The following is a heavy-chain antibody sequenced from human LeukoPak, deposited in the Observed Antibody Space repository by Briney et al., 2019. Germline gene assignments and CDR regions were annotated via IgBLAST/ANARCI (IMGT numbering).Heavy chain of an antibody. CDR3: ASIPQTTAPDAFDI. CDR1: GGSISSSSYY. Sequence: PSETLSLTCTVSGGSISSSSYYWGWIRQPPGKGLEWIGSINYSGSTYYNPSLKSRVTISVDTSNNQFSLKLSSVTAADTAVYYCASIPQTTAPDAFDIWGQGTMVTVSS. D-gene: IGHD4-17*01. CDR2: INYSGST. V-gene: IGHV4-39*07. J-gene: IGHJ3*02.